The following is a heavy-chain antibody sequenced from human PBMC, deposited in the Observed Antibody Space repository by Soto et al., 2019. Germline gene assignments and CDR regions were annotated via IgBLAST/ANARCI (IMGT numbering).Heavy chain of an antibody. CDR3: ARLPFPWGWFDP. D-gene: IGHD3-16*01. CDR2: ISGSGRTI. CDR1: GIVFSDY. Sequence: QVPLVESGGGLVKPGGSLRLSCAASGIVFSDYMSWVRQAPGKGLEWLSYISGSGRTIYSADSVKVRFTISRDNATNSLYLQMNNVRTEDTAVYYCARLPFPWGWFDPWGQGTLVTVSS. J-gene: IGHJ5*02. V-gene: IGHV3-11*01.